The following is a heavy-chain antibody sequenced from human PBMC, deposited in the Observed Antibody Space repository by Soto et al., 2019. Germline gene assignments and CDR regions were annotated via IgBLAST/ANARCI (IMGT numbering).Heavy chain of an antibody. V-gene: IGHV2-70*11. CDR1: GFSLSTNGMC. J-gene: IGHJ4*02. CDR3: AFGSATLDY. CDR2: IDWDDDK. D-gene: IGHD1-26*01. Sequence: GPTLLNSTQTLTLTCTLSGFSLSTNGMCVTWIRRPPGKALEWCARIDWDDDKYYSTSLRTRLTISKDTSKNQLVLKVTDMDPVDTAIYYCAFGSATLDYWGQGALVTVSS.